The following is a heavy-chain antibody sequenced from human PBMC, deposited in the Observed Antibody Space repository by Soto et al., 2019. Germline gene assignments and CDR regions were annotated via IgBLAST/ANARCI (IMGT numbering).Heavy chain of an antibody. CDR1: GGSISSDF. Sequence: QVQLQESGPGLVKPSETLSLTCTVSGGSISSDFWSCIRQPPGKGLEWIGYISISGNTDYSPSPKSRATISADKSRNPFSLKLRSVNTADTAVYFCARGREVFHAGSGPRWMWLAPWGQGTLVTVSS. J-gene: IGHJ5*02. D-gene: IGHD3-3*01. V-gene: IGHV4-59*01. CDR2: ISISGNT. CDR3: ARGREVFHAGSGPRWMWLAP.